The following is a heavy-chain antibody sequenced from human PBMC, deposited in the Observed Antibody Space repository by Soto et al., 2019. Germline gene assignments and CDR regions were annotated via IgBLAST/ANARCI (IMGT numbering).Heavy chain of an antibody. J-gene: IGHJ4*02. CDR3: ARRYGPGFDY. CDR1: GGSISSYY. V-gene: IGHV4-59*08. Sequence: PSETLSLTCTFSGGSISSYYWSWIRQPPGKGLEWIGYIYYSGSTNYNPSLKSRVTISVDTSKNQFSLKLSSVTAADTAVYYCARRYGPGFDYWGQGILVTVSS. CDR2: IYYSGST. D-gene: IGHD4-17*01.